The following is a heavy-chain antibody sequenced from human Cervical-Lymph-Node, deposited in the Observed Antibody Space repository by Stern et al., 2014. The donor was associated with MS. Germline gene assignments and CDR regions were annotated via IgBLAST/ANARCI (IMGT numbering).Heavy chain of an antibody. CDR1: GYTFTSYA. Sequence: QVQLVQSGAEVKKPGASVKVSCKASGYTFTSYAMHWVRQAPGQRLECIGCINAGNGNTKDSQKFQGRVTITRDTSASTAYMELSSLRSEDTAVYYCARRAKYSSGWNHDAFDIWGQGTMVTVSS. D-gene: IGHD6-19*01. CDR3: ARRAKYSSGWNHDAFDI. V-gene: IGHV1-3*01. J-gene: IGHJ3*02. CDR2: INAGNGNT.